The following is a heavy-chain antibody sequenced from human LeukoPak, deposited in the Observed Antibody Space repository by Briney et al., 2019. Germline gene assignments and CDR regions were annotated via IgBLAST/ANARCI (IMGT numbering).Heavy chain of an antibody. V-gene: IGHV3-11*01. CDR2: ISSSGSTI. D-gene: IGHD1-1*01. Sequence: PGGSLRLSCAASGFTFSDYYMSWIRQAPGKGLEWVSYISSSGSTIYYADSVKGRFTISRDNAKNSLYLQMNRLRAEDTAVYYCARWKRFSGSRPLEDALDIWGQGTMVTVSS. CDR3: ARWKRFSGSRPLEDALDI. J-gene: IGHJ3*02. CDR1: GFTFSDYY.